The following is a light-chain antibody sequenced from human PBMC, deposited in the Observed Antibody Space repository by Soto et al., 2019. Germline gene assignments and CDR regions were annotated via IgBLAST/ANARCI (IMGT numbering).Light chain of an antibody. CDR3: QHYNRGV. Sequence: DIQMTQSPSTLSASVGDRVTITCRATQSIDTWLAWYQQKPGKAPKLLIYGVSNLESGVPSRFSGSGSGTEFTLSISGLQPEDFATYYCQHYNRGVFGPGTKVDLK. J-gene: IGKJ3*01. V-gene: IGKV1-5*01. CDR2: GVS. CDR1: QSIDTW.